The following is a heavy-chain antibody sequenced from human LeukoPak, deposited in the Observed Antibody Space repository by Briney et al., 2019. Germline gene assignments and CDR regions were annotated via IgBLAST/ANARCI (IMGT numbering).Heavy chain of an antibody. D-gene: IGHD3-10*01. CDR3: AKRGVVIRGLLVIGYHQEAYHYDF. CDR2: ISERGGST. Sequence: GGSLRLSCVVSGISLSNYAMTWVRQAPGKGLEGVSYISERGGSTTYADSVKGRFTISRDTSLNTLYLQMNNLRAEDTAVYFCAKRGVVIRGLLVIGYHQEAYHYDFWGQGVLVTVSS. J-gene: IGHJ4*02. V-gene: IGHV3-23*01. CDR1: GISLSNYA.